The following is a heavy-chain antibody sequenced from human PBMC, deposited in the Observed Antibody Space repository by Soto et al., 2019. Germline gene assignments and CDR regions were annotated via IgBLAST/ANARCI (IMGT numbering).Heavy chain of an antibody. D-gene: IGHD1-26*01. CDR1: GFTFDDYG. CDR3: ARAKSGSNDAFDI. J-gene: IGHJ3*02. V-gene: IGHV3-20*04. Sequence: GGSLRLSCAASGFTFDDYGMSWVRQAPGKGLEWVSGINWNGSSTGYADSVKGRFTISRDKTNNSLFLQMNSLRAEDTALYCCARAKSGSNDAFDIRDQGTMVPVSS. CDR2: INWNGSST.